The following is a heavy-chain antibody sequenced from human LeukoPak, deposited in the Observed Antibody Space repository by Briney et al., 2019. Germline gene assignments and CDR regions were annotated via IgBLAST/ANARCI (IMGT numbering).Heavy chain of an antibody. CDR2: ISSGGSTI. D-gene: IGHD6-13*01. CDR1: GFTFSYYN. CDR3: ARVRGYSSSWYGLLNY. V-gene: IGHV3-48*04. Sequence: GGSLRLSCAASGFTFSYYNMNWVRQAPGKGLEWVSYISSGGSTIYYADSVKGRFTISRDNAKNSLYLQMNSLRAEDTAVYYCARVRGYSSSWYGLLNYWGQGTLVTVSS. J-gene: IGHJ4*02.